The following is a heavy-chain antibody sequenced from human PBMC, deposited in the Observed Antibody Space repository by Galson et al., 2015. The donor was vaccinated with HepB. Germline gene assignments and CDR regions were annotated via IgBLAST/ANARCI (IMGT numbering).Heavy chain of an antibody. D-gene: IGHD1-26*01. CDR3: ARGIVGATNNYYYGMDV. J-gene: IGHJ6*02. V-gene: IGHV3-33*01. Sequence: SLRLSCAASGFTFSSYGMHWVRKAPGKGLEWVAVIWYDGSNKYYADSVKGRFTISRDNSKNTLYLQMNSLRAEDTAVYYCARGIVGATNNYYYGMDVWGQGTTVTVSS. CDR2: IWYDGSNK. CDR1: GFTFSSYG.